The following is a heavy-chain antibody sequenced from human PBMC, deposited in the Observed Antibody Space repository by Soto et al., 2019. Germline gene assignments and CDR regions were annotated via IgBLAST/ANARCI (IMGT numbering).Heavy chain of an antibody. Sequence: HPGGSLRLSCAASGFTVSSNYMSWVRQAPGKGLEWVSVIYSGGSTYYADSVKGRFTISRDNSKNTLYLQMNSLRAEDTAVYYCAREVSWVNAAGKTHYFDYWGQGTLVTVSS. J-gene: IGHJ4*02. D-gene: IGHD6-13*01. CDR1: GFTVSSNY. CDR3: AREVSWVNAAGKTHYFDY. CDR2: IYSGGST. V-gene: IGHV3-53*01.